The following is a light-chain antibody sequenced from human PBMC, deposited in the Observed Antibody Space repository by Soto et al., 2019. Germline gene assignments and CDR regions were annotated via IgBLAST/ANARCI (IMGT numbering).Light chain of an antibody. J-gene: IGKJ1*01. CDR3: QQYGTSPWT. CDR2: GAS. Sequence: EIVLTQSPGTLSLSPGERATLSCRASQSVSSNYVAWYQQKPGQAPRLLIYGASIRATGIPDRFSGSRSGTDFTLTISRLEAEDFAVYFCQQYGTSPWTFGQGTKVEIK. V-gene: IGKV3-20*01. CDR1: QSVSSNY.